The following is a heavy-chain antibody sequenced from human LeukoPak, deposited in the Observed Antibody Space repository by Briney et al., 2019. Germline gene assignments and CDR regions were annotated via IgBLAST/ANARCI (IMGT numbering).Heavy chain of an antibody. Sequence: PSETLSLTCTVSGGSISSSSYYWGWIRQPPGKGLEWIGSIYYSGSTYYNPSLKSRVTISVDTSKNQFSLKLSSVTAADTAVYYCARHLRLRVPAATHFDYWGQGTLVTVSS. J-gene: IGHJ4*02. V-gene: IGHV4-39*01. CDR1: GGSISSSSYY. D-gene: IGHD2-2*01. CDR2: IYYSGST. CDR3: ARHLRLRVPAATHFDY.